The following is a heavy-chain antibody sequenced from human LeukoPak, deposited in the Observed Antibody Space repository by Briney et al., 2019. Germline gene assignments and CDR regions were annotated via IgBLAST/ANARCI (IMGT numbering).Heavy chain of an antibody. CDR2: IYYSGST. CDR1: GGSINSYY. J-gene: IGHJ5*02. V-gene: IGHV4-59*08. Sequence: SETLSLTCTVSGGSINSYYWSWIRQPPGKGLEWIGYIYYSGSTNYNPSLKSRVTISVDTSKNQFSLKLSSVTAADTAVYYCARWKNGNWFDPWGQGTLVTVSS. CDR3: ARWKNGNWFDP. D-gene: IGHD2-8*01.